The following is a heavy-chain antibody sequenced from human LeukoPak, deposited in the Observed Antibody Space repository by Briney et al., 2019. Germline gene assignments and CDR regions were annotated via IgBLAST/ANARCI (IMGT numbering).Heavy chain of an antibody. Sequence: PGGSLRLSCAASGFIFSNYGMTWVRQAPGKGLEWISHISTGTYIAYTDSVKGRFTISRDNAKNSLFLQMNSLRAVDTAVYYCTREQDREASATVVGDYWGQGTLVTVSS. CDR1: GFIFSNYG. CDR3: TREQDREASATVVGDY. V-gene: IGHV3-21*05. D-gene: IGHD4-23*01. J-gene: IGHJ4*02. CDR2: ISTGTYI.